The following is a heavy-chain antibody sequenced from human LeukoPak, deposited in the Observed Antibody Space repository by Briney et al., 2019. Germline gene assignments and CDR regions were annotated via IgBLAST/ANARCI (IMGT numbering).Heavy chain of an antibody. J-gene: IGHJ5*02. CDR3: ARVVCSGGSCYSGNNWFDP. Sequence: ASVKVSCKASGYTFTGYYMHWVRQAPGQGLEWMGWINPNSGGTNYAQKFQGRVTMTRGTSISTAYMELRSLRSDDTAVYYCARVVCSGGSCYSGNNWFDPWGQGTLVTVSS. CDR2: INPNSGGT. V-gene: IGHV1-2*02. D-gene: IGHD2-15*01. CDR1: GYTFTGYY.